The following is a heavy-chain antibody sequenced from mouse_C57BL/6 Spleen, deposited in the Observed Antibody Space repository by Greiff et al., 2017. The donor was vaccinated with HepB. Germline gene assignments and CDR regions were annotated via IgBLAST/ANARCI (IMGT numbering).Heavy chain of an antibody. CDR1: GYTFTSYW. J-gene: IGHJ2*01. D-gene: IGHD1-1*01. CDR2: IDPSDSYT. V-gene: IGHV1-50*01. Sequence: VQLQQPGAELVKPGASVKLSCKASGYTFTSYWMQWVKQRPGQGLEWIGEIDPSDSYTNYNQKFKGKATLTVDTSSSTAYMQLSSLTSEDSAVYYCASLFITTVVAVDYWGQGTTLTVSS. CDR3: ASLFITTVVAVDY.